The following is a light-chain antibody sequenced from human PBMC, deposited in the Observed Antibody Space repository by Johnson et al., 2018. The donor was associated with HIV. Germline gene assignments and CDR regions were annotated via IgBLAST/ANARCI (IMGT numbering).Light chain of an antibody. CDR2: DNN. Sequence: QSVLTQSPSVSADPGQKVTISCSGSSSNLGNNYVSWYQHLPGTAPKLLIYDNNKRPSGIPDRFSGSKSSTSATLGITGLQTGDEADYYCGTWDSSLSAGGVFGTGTKVTVL. J-gene: IGLJ1*01. CDR3: GTWDSSLSAGGV. CDR1: SSNLGNNY. V-gene: IGLV1-51*01.